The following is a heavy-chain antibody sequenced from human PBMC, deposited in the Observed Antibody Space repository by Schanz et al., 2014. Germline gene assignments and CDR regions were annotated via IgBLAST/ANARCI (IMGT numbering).Heavy chain of an antibody. CDR2: ISWNSGSV. V-gene: IGHV3-9*01. D-gene: IGHD2-2*02. CDR3: ARYRDYHYGMDV. J-gene: IGHJ6*02. Sequence: EVQLVESGGGLVQPGRSLRLSCAASRFTFDNYAMHWVRQAPGKGLEWVSSISWNSGSVAYADSVKGRFTISRDNAKNSLYLQMNSLRAEDTAVYYCARYRDYHYGMDVWGQGTTVIVSS. CDR1: RFTFDNYA.